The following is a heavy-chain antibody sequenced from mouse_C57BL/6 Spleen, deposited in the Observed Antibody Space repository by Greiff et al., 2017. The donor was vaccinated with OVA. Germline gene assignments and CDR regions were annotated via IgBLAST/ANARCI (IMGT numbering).Heavy chain of an antibody. V-gene: IGHV1-59*01. J-gene: IGHJ2*01. Sequence: QVQLKQSGAELVRPGTSVKLSCKASGYTFTSYWMHWVKQRPGQGLEWIGVIDPSDSYTNYNQKFKGKATLTVDTSSSTAYMQLSSLTSEDSAVYYCARTYYYGSSSHFDYWGQGTTLTVSS. D-gene: IGHD1-1*01. CDR3: ARTYYYGSSSHFDY. CDR1: GYTFTSYW. CDR2: IDPSDSYT.